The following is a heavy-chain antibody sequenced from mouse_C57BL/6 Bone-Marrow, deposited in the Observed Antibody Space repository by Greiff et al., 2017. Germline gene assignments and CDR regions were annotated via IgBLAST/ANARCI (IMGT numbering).Heavy chain of an antibody. J-gene: IGHJ4*01. CDR2: ISSGSSTI. CDR1: GFTFSDYG. V-gene: IGHV5-17*01. CDR3: ARSYYYAMDY. Sequence: DVKLVESGGGLVKPGGSLKLSCAASGFTFSDYGMHWVRQAPEKGLEWVAYISSGSSTIYYADTVKGRFTISRDNAKNTLFLQMTSLRSEDTAMYYFARSYYYAMDYWGQGTSVTVSA.